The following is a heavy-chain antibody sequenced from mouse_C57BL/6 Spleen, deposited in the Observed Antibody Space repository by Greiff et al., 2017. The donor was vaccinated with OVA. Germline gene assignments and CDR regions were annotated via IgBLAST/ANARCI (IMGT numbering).Heavy chain of an antibody. CDR3: ARDYGYDFGY. CDR1: GFNFKDYY. J-gene: IGHJ2*01. V-gene: IGHV14-2*01. D-gene: IGHD2-2*01. CDR2: IYPEDGET. Sequence: EVNVVESGAELVKPGASVKLSCTASGFNFKDYYMHWVKQRTEQGLEWIGRIYPEDGETNYDPKFKGKATLTADTSSNTAYLQLSSLTSEDTAVYYCARDYGYDFGYWGQGTTLTVSS.